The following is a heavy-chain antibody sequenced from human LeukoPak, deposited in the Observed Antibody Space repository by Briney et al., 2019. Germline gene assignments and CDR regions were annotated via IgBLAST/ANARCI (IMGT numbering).Heavy chain of an antibody. CDR1: GFTFSSYS. J-gene: IGHJ4*02. CDR2: ISSSSSYI. Sequence: PGGSLRLSCAASGFTFSSYSMNWVRQAPGKGLEWVSSISSSSSYIYYADSVKGRFTISRDNAKNSLYLQMNSLRAEDTAVYYCARDANYCSSTSCSRSYWGQGTLVTVSS. CDR3: ARDANYCSSTSCSRSY. D-gene: IGHD2-2*01. V-gene: IGHV3-21*01.